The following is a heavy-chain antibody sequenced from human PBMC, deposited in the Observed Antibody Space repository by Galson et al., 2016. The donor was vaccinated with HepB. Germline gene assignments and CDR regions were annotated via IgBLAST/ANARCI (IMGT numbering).Heavy chain of an antibody. Sequence: SVKVSCKASGYTFRRYGITWVRQAPGQGLEWMGWISAYNGNTNYAQKVQGRVTMTTDTSTSTAYMELRSLRSDDTAVYYCARDAYDYVWGTYRAQAEIDYWGQGTLVTGSS. CDR1: GYTFRRYG. CDR2: ISAYNGNT. D-gene: IGHD3-16*02. CDR3: ARDAYDYVWGTYRAQAEIDY. V-gene: IGHV1-18*01. J-gene: IGHJ4*02.